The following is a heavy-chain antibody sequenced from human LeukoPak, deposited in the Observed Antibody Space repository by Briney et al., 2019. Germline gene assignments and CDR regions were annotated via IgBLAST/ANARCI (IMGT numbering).Heavy chain of an antibody. Sequence: GGSLRLSCAASGFTFSSYWMSWVRQAPGKGLEWVSVIYSGGSTYYADSVKGRFTISRDNSKNTLYLQMNSLRAEDTAVYYCARWVDTAMVFDYWGQGTLVTVSS. D-gene: IGHD5-18*01. V-gene: IGHV3-66*02. CDR3: ARWVDTAMVFDY. CDR2: IYSGGST. CDR1: GFTFSSYW. J-gene: IGHJ4*02.